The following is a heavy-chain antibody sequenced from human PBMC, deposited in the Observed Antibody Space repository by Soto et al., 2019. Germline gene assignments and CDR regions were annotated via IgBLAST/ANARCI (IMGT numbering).Heavy chain of an antibody. CDR3: AREAPLWESFYYFDY. V-gene: IGHV3-66*01. Sequence: PGGSLRRACAASGFTVSSNYMSWVRQAPGKGLEWVSVIYSGGSTYYADSEKGRFTISRDNSKNTLYLQMNSLRAEDTAVYYCAREAPLWESFYYFDYWGQGT. CDR2: IYSGGST. D-gene: IGHD1-26*01. CDR1: GFTVSSNY. J-gene: IGHJ4*02.